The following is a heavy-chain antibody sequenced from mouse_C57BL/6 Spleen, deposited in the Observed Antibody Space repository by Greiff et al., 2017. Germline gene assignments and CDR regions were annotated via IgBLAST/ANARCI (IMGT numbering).Heavy chain of an antibody. Sequence: EVQLQQSGPVLVKPGASVKMSCKASGYTFTDYYMNWVKQSHGKSLEWIGVINPYNGGTSYNQKFKGKATLTVDTSSSTAYMELNSLTSEDSAVYYCARGPVYYVDYWGQGTTLTVSS. CDR1: GYTFTDYY. J-gene: IGHJ2*01. CDR3: ARGPVYYVDY. CDR2: INPYNGGT. V-gene: IGHV1-19*01.